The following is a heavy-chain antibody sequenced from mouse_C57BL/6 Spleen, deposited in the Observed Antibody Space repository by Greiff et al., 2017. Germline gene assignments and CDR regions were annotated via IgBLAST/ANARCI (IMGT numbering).Heavy chain of an antibody. CDR1: GYAFSSSW. J-gene: IGHJ3*01. CDR2: IYPGDGDT. D-gene: IGHD1-1*01. V-gene: IGHV1-82*01. CDR3: ARGGYYYGSSYAWFAY. Sequence: VQLQQSGPELVKPGASVKISCKASGYAFSSSWMNWVKQRPGKGLEWIGRIYPGDGDTNYNGKFKGKATLTADKSSSPAYMQLSSLTSEDSAVYFCARGGYYYGSSYAWFAYWGQGTLVTVSA.